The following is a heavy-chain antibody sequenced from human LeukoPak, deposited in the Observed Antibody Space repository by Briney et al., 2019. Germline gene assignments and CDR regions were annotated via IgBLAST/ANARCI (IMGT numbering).Heavy chain of an antibody. J-gene: IGHJ4*02. CDR1: GGSFSGYY. D-gene: IGHD6-13*01. CDR3: AAADTVDY. V-gene: IGHV4-34*01. CDR2: INHSGST. Sequence: KPSETLSLTCALYGGSFSGYYWSCIRQPPVKGLDWSWEINHSGSTNYNPSLKSRDTISVDTSKKQFSLTLSSVTAAETVVYYCAAADTVDYWGQGTLVTVSS.